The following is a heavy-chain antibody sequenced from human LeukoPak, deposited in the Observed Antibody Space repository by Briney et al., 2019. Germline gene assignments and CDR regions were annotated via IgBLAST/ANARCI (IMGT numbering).Heavy chain of an antibody. Sequence: VASVRVSCKASGYTFNSNGISWVRQAPGQGLEWMGWISAYTGNTNYAQNFRGRVTLTTDTSASTAYMELRSLRSDDTAVYYCAYASRSYNPTGNFDYWGQGTVVTVSS. V-gene: IGHV1-18*04. CDR1: GYTFNSNG. J-gene: IGHJ4*02. CDR3: AYASRSYNPTGNFDY. D-gene: IGHD2-2*01. CDR2: ISAYTGNT.